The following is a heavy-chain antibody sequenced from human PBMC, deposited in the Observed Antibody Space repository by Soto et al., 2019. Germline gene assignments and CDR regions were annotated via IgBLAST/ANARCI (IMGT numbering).Heavy chain of an antibody. Sequence: GGSLRLSCTASGFPFSNYAMIWVRQAPGKGLEWVAVIGGDAITTRYADSVKDRFTISRDNPQNTLYLQMDSLRAGDTAIYYCANYDLWSGYYTDYWGQGTLVTVSS. CDR1: GFPFSNYA. CDR2: IGGDAITT. J-gene: IGHJ4*02. D-gene: IGHD3-3*01. CDR3: ANYDLWSGYYTDY. V-gene: IGHV3-23*01.